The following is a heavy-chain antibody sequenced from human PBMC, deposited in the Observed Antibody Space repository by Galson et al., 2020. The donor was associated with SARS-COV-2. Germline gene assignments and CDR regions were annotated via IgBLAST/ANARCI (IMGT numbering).Heavy chain of an antibody. D-gene: IGHD2-2*02. J-gene: IGHJ5*02. V-gene: IGHV1-24*01. CDR1: GYTLTELS. CDR3: ATAPPYCSSNSCHINWFDP. Sequence: ASVKVYCKVSGYTLTELSMHWVRQAPGKGLEWMGGFDPEDGETIYAQKFQGRVTMTEDTSTDTAYMELSSLRSEDTAVYYCATAPPYCSSNSCHINWFDPWGQGTLVTVSS. CDR2: FDPEDGET.